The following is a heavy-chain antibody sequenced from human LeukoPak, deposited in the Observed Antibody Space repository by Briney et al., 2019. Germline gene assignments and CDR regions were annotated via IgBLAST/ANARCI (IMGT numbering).Heavy chain of an antibody. V-gene: IGHV3-23*01. CDR2: ISGSGGST. CDR3: AKALGGYYYYYGMDV. CDR1: GFTFSSYA. Sequence: PGGSLRLSCTASGFTFSSYAMNWVRQAPGKGLEWVSAISGSGGSTYSADSVKGRFTISRDTSKSTLYLQMNSLRAEDTAVYYCAKALGGYYYYYGMDVWGQGTTVTVSS. J-gene: IGHJ6*02.